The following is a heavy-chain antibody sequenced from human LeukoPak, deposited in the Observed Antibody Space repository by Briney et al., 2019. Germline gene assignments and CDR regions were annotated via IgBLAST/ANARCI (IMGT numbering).Heavy chain of an antibody. CDR3: ARERVIVRAFDI. J-gene: IGHJ3*02. CDR1: GGSIISTSYY. Sequence: SETLSLTCTVSGGSIISTSYYWGWIRQPPGKALEWIGNIYYSGSTYYNPSLKSRVTISVHTSKNQFSLRLSSVTAADTAVYYCARERVIVRAFDIWGQGTMVTVSS. CDR2: IYYSGST. D-gene: IGHD1-26*01. V-gene: IGHV4-39*02.